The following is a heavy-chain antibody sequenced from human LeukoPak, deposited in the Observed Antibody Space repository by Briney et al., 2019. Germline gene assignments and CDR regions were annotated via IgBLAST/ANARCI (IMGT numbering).Heavy chain of an antibody. CDR2: IYYSGST. Sequence: SETLSLTCTVSGGSISSYYWSWIRQPPGKGLEWIGYIYYSGSTNYNPSLKSRVTISVDTSKNQFSLKLSSVTAADTAVYYCAREGFWRVYRVFDYWGQGTLVTVPS. J-gene: IGHJ4*02. CDR3: AREGFWRVYRVFDY. D-gene: IGHD3-3*01. CDR1: GGSISSYY. V-gene: IGHV4-59*01.